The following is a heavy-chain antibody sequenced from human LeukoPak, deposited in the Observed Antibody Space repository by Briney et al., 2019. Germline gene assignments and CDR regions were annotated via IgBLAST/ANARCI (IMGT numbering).Heavy chain of an antibody. CDR2: IYTSGST. Sequence: PSQTLSLTCTVSGGSISSGGYYWSWIRQPAGKGLEWIGRIYTSGSTNYNPSLKSRVTISVDTSKNQFSLKLSSVTAADTAVYCCARVKPGITIFGVYNAFDIWGQGTMVTVSS. D-gene: IGHD3-3*01. CDR3: ARVKPGITIFGVYNAFDI. CDR1: GGSISSGGYY. J-gene: IGHJ3*02. V-gene: IGHV4-61*02.